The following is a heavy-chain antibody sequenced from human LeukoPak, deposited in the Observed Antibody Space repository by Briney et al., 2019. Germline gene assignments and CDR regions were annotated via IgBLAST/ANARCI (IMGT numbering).Heavy chain of an antibody. D-gene: IGHD1-26*01. V-gene: IGHV3-21*01. CDR1: GFSFSSYN. CDR3: ARDPYSGTYGDTYYYYMDV. CDR2: ITSSSTYT. J-gene: IGHJ6*03. Sequence: GGSLRLSCAASGFSFSSYNMNWVRQAPGKGLEWVSSITSSSTYTFYADSVKGRFTISRDNARNSLYLQMNSLRAEDTAVYYCARDPYSGTYGDTYYYYMDVWGKGTTVTISS.